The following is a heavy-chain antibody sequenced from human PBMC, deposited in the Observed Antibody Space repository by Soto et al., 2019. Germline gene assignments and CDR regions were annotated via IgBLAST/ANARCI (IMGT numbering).Heavy chain of an antibody. V-gene: IGHV4-30-2*01. J-gene: IGHJ5*02. CDR2: IYQSGVT. CDR1: GDSYSISTYS. Sequence: SETLSLTCNMSGDSYSISTYSWSWIRQPPGKALQWIGFIYQSGVTSYNPSLASRVSISLDRSNNQCSLKLKSVTAADTAVYFCDGMQYTSGLRFDTWGPGTLVTVSS. D-gene: IGHD6-19*01. CDR3: DGMQYTSGLRFDT.